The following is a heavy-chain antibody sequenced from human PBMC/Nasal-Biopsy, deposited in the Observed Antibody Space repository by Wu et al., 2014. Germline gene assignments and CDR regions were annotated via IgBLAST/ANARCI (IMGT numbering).Heavy chain of an antibody. CDR3: ARDLGYCSRSGCVRNWFDP. Sequence: KVSCKASGYTLYQSWYQLGCDRPLDKGLEWMGWINTYNGDTNYARNLQGRVSMTTDTSTSTVYMELRSLRSDDTAVYYCARDLGYCSRSGCVRNWFDPWGQGTLVTVSS. CDR2: INTYNGDT. D-gene: IGHD2-2*01. V-gene: IGHV1-18*01. CDR1: GYTLYQSW. J-gene: IGHJ5*02.